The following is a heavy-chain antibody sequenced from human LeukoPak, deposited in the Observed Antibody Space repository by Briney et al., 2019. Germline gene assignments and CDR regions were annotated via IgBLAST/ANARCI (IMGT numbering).Heavy chain of an antibody. J-gene: IGHJ4*02. D-gene: IGHD6-19*01. CDR3: ASRSSGWHFDY. Sequence: SETLSLTCAVYGGSFSGYYWSWIRQPPGKGLEWIGEINHSGSTNYNPSLKSRVTISVDTSKNQFSLKLSSVTAADTAVHYCASRSSGWHFDYWGQGTLVTVSS. CDR1: GGSFSGYY. CDR2: INHSGST. V-gene: IGHV4-34*01.